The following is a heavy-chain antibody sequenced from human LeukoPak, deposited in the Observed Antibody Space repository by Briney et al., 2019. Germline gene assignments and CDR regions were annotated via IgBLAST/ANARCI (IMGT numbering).Heavy chain of an antibody. J-gene: IGHJ5*02. CDR2: ISSNGGST. V-gene: IGHV3-64*01. CDR3: ARVIVVVPAAKIWFDP. D-gene: IGHD2-2*01. CDR1: GFTFSSYA. Sequence: PGGSLRLSCAASGFTFSSYAMHWVRQAPGKGLEYVSAISSNGGSTYYANSVKGRFTISRDNSKNTLYLQMGSLRAEDMAVYYCARVIVVVPAAKIWFDPWGQGTLVTVSS.